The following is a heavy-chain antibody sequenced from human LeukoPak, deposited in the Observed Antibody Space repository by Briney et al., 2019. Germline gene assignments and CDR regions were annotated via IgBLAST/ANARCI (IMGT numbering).Heavy chain of an antibody. CDR3: ARHNYYQFDY. D-gene: IGHD1-1*01. CDR1: GFNFDEYA. CDR2: ISWDSGNV. V-gene: IGHV3-9*01. Sequence: GGSLRLSCAGSGFNFDEYAMHWVRQAPGKGLEWVSGISWDSGNVVYADSVRGRFTISRDNAKNSLYLQMNTLRAEDTAVYFCARHNYYQFDYWGQGTLVTASS. J-gene: IGHJ4*02.